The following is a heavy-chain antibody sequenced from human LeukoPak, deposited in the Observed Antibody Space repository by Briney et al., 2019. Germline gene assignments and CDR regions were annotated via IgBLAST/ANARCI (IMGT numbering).Heavy chain of an antibody. D-gene: IGHD5-18*01. J-gene: IGHJ3*02. CDR3: ARRGWTGGYTYAAFDT. V-gene: IGHV4-39*01. Sequence: SETLSLTCTVSGGSFSSSTHFWGWIRQPPGKGLEWIGSISYGGSAYYNPSLKSRVTISVDTSKNQFSLKLTSVSAADTAMYYCARRGWTGGYTYAAFDTWGQGTMVTVSS. CDR1: GGSFSSSTHF. CDR2: ISYGGSA.